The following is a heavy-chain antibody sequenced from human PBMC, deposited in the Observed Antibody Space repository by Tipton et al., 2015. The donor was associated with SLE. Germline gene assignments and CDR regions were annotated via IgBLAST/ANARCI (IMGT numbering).Heavy chain of an antibody. D-gene: IGHD5-18*01. Sequence: TLSLTCTVSGGSIKSYYWSWIRQPPGKGLEWIGYIHYGGSTNYNPSLKSRVTISVDTSKNQFSLKLTSVTAADTAVYYCARGGLGYSYYYYMDVWGKGTTVTVSS. CDR3: ARGGLGYSYYYYMDV. J-gene: IGHJ6*03. CDR2: IHYGGST. CDR1: GGSIKSYY. V-gene: IGHV4-59*01.